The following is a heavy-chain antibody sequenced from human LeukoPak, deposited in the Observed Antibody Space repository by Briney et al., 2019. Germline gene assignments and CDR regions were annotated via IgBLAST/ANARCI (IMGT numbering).Heavy chain of an antibody. V-gene: IGHV3-9*01. CDR3: ARSLVVRGVTHFDY. J-gene: IGHJ4*02. Sequence: PGGSLRLSCAASGFTFDDYAMHWVRQAPGKGLEWVSGISWNSGSIGYADSVKGRFTISRDNAKNSLYLQMNSLRAEDTALYYCARSLVVRGVTHFDYWGQGTLVTVSS. D-gene: IGHD3-10*01. CDR1: GFTFDDYA. CDR2: ISWNSGSI.